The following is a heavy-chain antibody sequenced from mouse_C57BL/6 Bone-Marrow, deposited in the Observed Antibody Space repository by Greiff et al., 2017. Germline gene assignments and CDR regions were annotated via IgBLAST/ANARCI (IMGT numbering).Heavy chain of an antibody. D-gene: IGHD2-3*01. J-gene: IGHJ4*01. CDR2: ILPSIGRT. V-gene: IGHV15-2*01. CDR1: DSEVFPIAY. Sequence: VHLVESGSELRSPGSSVKLSCKDFDSEVFPIAYMSWVRQKPGHGFEWIGGILPSIGRTISGEKFEDKATLDADTLSNTAYLELNSLTSEDSAIYYCARGGVYDGYYDAMDYWGQGTSVTVSS. CDR3: ARGGVYDGYYDAMDY.